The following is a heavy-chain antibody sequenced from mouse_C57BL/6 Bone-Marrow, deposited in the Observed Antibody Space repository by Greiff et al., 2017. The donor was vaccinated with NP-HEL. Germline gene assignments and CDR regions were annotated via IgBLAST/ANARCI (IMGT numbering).Heavy chain of an antibody. CDR1: GYAFSSSW. CDR2: IYPGDGDT. D-gene: IGHD3-1*01. V-gene: IGHV1-82*01. Sequence: QVQLQQSGPELVKPGASVKISCKASGYAFSSSWMNWVKQRPGKGLEWIGRIYPGDGDTNYNGKFKGKATLTADKSSSTAYMQLSSLTSEDSAFYCCSSSVFAYWGQGTLVTVSA. J-gene: IGHJ3*01. CDR3: SSSVFAY.